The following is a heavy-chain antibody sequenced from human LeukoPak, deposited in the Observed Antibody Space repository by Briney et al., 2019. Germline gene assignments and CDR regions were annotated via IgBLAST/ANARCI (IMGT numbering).Heavy chain of an antibody. CDR1: GGSISSYY. J-gene: IGHJ4*02. CDR2: IYYSGST. V-gene: IGHV4-59*01. CDR3: ASTSPKYYYESSGYSSLFDN. D-gene: IGHD3-22*01. Sequence: SETLSLTCTVSGGSISSYYWSWLRQPPGKGLEWLGYIYYSGSTNYNPSLKSRVTISVDTSKNQFSLKLSSVTAADTAVYYCASTSPKYYYESSGYSSLFDNWGQGTLVTVSS.